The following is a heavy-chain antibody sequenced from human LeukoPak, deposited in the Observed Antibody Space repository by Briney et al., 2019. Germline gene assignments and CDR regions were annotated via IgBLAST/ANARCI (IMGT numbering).Heavy chain of an antibody. Sequence: GGSLRLPHSPSGFPFRSFAVSWARPPRGKGREGCSSISAGEPGTYYPPPVKGRFTISRDNSKNTLYLQMNSLRADDTAVYYCAKEDHRGRDPPWFDPWGQGTLVTVSS. J-gene: IGHJ5*02. V-gene: IGHV3-23*01. D-gene: IGHD3-10*01. CDR3: AKEDHRGRDPPWFDP. CDR1: GFPFRSFA. CDR2: ISAGEPGT.